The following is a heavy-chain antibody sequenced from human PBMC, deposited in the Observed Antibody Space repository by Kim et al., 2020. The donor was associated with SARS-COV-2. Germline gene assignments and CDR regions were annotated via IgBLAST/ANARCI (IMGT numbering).Heavy chain of an antibody. J-gene: IGHJ6*03. CDR3: ARDTPQDYYYDSSGTHYYYYYMDV. Sequence: GGSLRLSCAASGFTFSSYAMHWVRQAPGKGLEWVAVISYDGSNKYYADSVKGRFTISRDNSKNTLYLQMNSLRAEDTAVYYCARDTPQDYYYDSSGTHYYYYYMDVWGKGTTVTVSS. D-gene: IGHD3-22*01. V-gene: IGHV3-30-3*01. CDR1: GFTFSSYA. CDR2: ISYDGSNK.